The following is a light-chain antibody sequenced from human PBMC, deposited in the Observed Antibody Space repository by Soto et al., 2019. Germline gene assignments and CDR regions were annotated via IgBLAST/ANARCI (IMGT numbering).Light chain of an antibody. CDR1: QSVGNN. CDR3: QQYNNWPPWT. V-gene: IGKV3D-15*01. J-gene: IGKJ1*01. Sequence: EVVMTQSPATLPVSLGGRVTLSCRASQSVGNNLAWFQQRPGQPPRLLIYGASTRDTGVPTRFSGSGSGTEFTLTITSLQSEDFAVYYCQQYNNWPPWTFGQGTKVEIK. CDR2: GAS.